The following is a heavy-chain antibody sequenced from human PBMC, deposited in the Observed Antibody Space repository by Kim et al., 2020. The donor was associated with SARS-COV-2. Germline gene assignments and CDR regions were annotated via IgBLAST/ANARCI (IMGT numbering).Heavy chain of an antibody. J-gene: IGHJ4*02. Sequence: YNPSLKSRVTISLDTSKTQFSLKLNSVTAADTAVYYCASLPSGSYSQFDYWGQGTLVTVSS. D-gene: IGHD3-10*01. V-gene: IGHV4-4*09. CDR3: ASLPSGSYSQFDY.